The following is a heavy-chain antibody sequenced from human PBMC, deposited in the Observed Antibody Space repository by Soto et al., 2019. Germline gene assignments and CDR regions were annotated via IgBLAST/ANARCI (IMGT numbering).Heavy chain of an antibody. J-gene: IGHJ6*03. CDR2: IYYSGST. CDR1: GGSISSYY. CDR3: ARLGYSNYRLYYYYMDV. Sequence: SETLSLTCTVSGGSISSYYWSWIRQPPGKGLEWIGYIYYSGSTNYNPSLKSRVTISVDTSKNQFSLKLSSVTAADTAVYYCARLGYSNYRLYYYYMDVWGKGTTVTVSS. D-gene: IGHD4-4*01. V-gene: IGHV4-59*01.